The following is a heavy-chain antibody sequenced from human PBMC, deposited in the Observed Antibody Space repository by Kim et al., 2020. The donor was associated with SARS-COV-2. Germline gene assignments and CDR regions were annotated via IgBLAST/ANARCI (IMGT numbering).Heavy chain of an antibody. D-gene: IGHD1-26*01. J-gene: IGHJ4*02. V-gene: IGHV4-39*01. CDR3: ARQGGLIVGATKRGY. CDR1: GGSISSSSYY. CDR2: IYYSGST. Sequence: SETLSLTCTVSGGSISSSSYYWGWIRQPPGKGLEWIGSIYYSGSTYYNPSLKSRVTISVDTSKNQFSLKLSSVTAADTAVYYCARQGGLIVGATKRGYWGQGTLVTVSS.